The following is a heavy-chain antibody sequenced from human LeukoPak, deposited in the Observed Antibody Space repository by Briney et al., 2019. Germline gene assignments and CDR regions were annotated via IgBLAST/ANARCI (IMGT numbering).Heavy chain of an antibody. D-gene: IGHD2-2*01. CDR2: INHSGST. J-gene: IGHJ4*02. CDR1: GGSISSYY. V-gene: IGHV4-34*01. CDR3: ARVDIVVVPAAINFDY. Sequence: PSETLSLTCTVSGGSISSYYWSWIRQPPGKGLEWIGEINHSGSTNYNPSLKSRVTISVDTSKNQFSLKLSSVTAADTAVYYCARVDIVVVPAAINFDYWGQGTLVTVSS.